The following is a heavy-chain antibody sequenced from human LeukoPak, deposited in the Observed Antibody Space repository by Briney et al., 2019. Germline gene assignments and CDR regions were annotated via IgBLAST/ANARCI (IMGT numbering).Heavy chain of an antibody. CDR1: GYTFTGYY. CDR2: INPNSGGT. Sequence: ASVKVSCKASGYTFTGYYMHWVRQAPGQGLEWMGWINPNSGGTNYAQKFQGRVTMTRDTSISTAYMELSRLRSDDTAIYYCATTPRGSGYPYYFDYWGQGTLVTVSS. J-gene: IGHJ4*02. D-gene: IGHD3-22*01. CDR3: ATTPRGSGYPYYFDY. V-gene: IGHV1-2*02.